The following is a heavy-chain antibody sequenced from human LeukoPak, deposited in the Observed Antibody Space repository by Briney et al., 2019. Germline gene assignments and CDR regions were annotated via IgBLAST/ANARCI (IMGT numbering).Heavy chain of an antibody. D-gene: IGHD4-17*01. Sequence: GGSLRLSCAASGFTFSSYAMSWVRQAPGKVLEWVSGISAGGGSTYYADSVKGRFTISRDNSKNTLYLQMSSLRAEDTAVYYCAREDYGETFDCWGQGTLVTVSS. V-gene: IGHV3-23*01. J-gene: IGHJ4*02. CDR3: AREDYGETFDC. CDR2: ISAGGGST. CDR1: GFTFSSYA.